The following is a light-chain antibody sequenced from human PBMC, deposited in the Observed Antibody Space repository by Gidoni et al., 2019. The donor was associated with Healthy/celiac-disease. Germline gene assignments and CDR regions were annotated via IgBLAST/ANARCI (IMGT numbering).Light chain of an antibody. J-gene: IGKJ3*01. CDR1: QSVSSN. CDR3: QQYNNWPPFT. CDR2: GAS. Sequence: EIVMTQSPATLSVSPGERATLSCRASQSVSSNLAWYQQNPGQAPRLLIYGASTRATGIPARFSGSGSGTEFTLTISSLQSEDFAVYYCQQYNNWPPFTFXPXTKVDIK. V-gene: IGKV3-15*01.